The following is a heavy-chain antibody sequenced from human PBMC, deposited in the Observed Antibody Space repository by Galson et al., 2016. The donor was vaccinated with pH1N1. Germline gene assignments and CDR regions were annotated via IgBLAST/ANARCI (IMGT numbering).Heavy chain of an antibody. CDR1: GFSLSGSGMS. V-gene: IGHV2-70*17. J-gene: IGHJ3*02. CDR2: IDWGDDK. CDR3: ARTKRRGGWAFDI. D-gene: IGHD6-19*01. Sequence: PALVKPTQTLTLTCTFSGFSLSGSGMSVSWIRQPPGKALEWLARIDWGDDKFYSTSLQTRLTISKDTSKNQVVLTMTNMDPVDTATYYCARTKRRGGWAFDIWGQGTIITVSS.